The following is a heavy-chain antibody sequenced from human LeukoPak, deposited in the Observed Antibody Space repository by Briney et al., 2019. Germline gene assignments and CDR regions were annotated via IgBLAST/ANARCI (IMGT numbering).Heavy chain of an antibody. CDR1: GGSISSYH. J-gene: IGHJ5*02. CDR2: IYYTGST. D-gene: IGHD2-15*01. Sequence: SETLSLTCTVSGGSISSYHWSWIRQPPGKGLEWIGYIYYTGSTNYNPSLKSRVTISVGTSKNQFSLNLSSVTAADTAVYYCARQGRYCSGGSCYFWFDPWGQGTLATVSS. V-gene: IGHV4-59*08. CDR3: ARQGRYCSGGSCYFWFDP.